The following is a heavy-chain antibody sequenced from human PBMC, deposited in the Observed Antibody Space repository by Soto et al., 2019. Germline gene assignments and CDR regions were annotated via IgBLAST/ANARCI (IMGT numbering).Heavy chain of an antibody. D-gene: IGHD4-4*01. Sequence: GESLKISCKGSGYSFTSYWIGWVRQMPGKVLEWMGIIYPGDSDTRYSPSFQGQVTISADKSISTAYLQWSSLKASDTAMYYCARHGYSNYAYYYYGMDVWGQGXTVTVYS. CDR1: GYSFTSYW. V-gene: IGHV5-51*01. CDR2: IYPGDSDT. J-gene: IGHJ6*02. CDR3: ARHGYSNYAYYYYGMDV.